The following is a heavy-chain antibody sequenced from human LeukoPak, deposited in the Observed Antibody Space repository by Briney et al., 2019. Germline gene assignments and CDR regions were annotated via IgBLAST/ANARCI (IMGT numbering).Heavy chain of an antibody. CDR3: VRDPIAARRGSFDF. CDR1: GGSFSGYY. Sequence: SETLSLTCAVYGGSFSGYYWSWIRQPPGKGLEWIGEINHSGSTNYNPSLKSRLSISVDTSKNQFSLNLTSVTAADTAVYYCVRDPIAARRGSFDFWGQGTLVTVSS. D-gene: IGHD6-6*01. V-gene: IGHV4-34*01. CDR2: INHSGST. J-gene: IGHJ4*02.